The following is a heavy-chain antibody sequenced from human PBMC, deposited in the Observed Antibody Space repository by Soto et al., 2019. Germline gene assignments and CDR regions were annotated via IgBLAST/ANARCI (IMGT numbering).Heavy chain of an antibody. CDR1: GGSISSGGYY. V-gene: IGHV4-31*03. Sequence: SETLSLTCTVSGGSISSGGYYWSWIRQHPGKGLEWIGYIYYSGSTYYNPSLKSRVTISVDTSKNQFSLKLSSVTAADTAVYYCARDVAGYYDILTGYYKRSHAFDIWGPGTMVTVS. CDR2: IYYSGST. CDR3: ARDVAGYYDILTGYYKRSHAFDI. D-gene: IGHD3-9*01. J-gene: IGHJ3*02.